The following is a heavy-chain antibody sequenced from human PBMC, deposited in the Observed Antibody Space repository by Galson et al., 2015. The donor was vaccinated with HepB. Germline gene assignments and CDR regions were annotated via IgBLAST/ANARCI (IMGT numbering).Heavy chain of an antibody. CDR3: AADGSGTYLGYYYYYGVNV. V-gene: IGHV1-58*01. Sequence: SVKVSCKASGFTLTSSAVQWVRQARGQRLEWIGWVVVGNGDTNYAQKFQERVTITRDKSTSTAYMELSGLRSEDTAVYYCAADGSGTYLGYYYYYGVNVWGQGTTVTVSS. J-gene: IGHJ6*02. CDR2: VVVGNGDT. D-gene: IGHD1-7*01. CDR1: GFTLTSSA.